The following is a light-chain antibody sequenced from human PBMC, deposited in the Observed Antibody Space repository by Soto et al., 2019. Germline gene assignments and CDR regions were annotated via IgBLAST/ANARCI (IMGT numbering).Light chain of an antibody. CDR3: CSYAGSSTWV. CDR2: GGS. CDR1: TSDVGTYNL. J-gene: IGLJ2*01. Sequence: QSALTQPASVSGSPGQSITISCTGTTSDVGTYNLVSWYQQHPGKAPKLMIYGGSKRPSGVSNRFSGSKSGNTASLTISGLQAEDEADYYCCSYAGSSTWVFGGVTKLTVL. V-gene: IGLV2-23*01.